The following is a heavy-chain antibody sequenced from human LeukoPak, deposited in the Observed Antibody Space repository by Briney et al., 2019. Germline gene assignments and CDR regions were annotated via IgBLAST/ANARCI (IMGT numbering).Heavy chain of an antibody. CDR3: AKVYSSGWYAFSYFDY. V-gene: IGHV3-23*01. CDR1: GFTFSSYA. Sequence: PGGSLRLSCAASGFTFSSYAMSWVRQAPGKGLEWVSAISGSGGSTYYADSVEGRFTISRDNSKNTLYLQMNSLRAEDTAVYYCAKVYSSGWYAFSYFDYWGQGTLVTVSS. J-gene: IGHJ4*02. CDR2: ISGSGGST. D-gene: IGHD6-19*01.